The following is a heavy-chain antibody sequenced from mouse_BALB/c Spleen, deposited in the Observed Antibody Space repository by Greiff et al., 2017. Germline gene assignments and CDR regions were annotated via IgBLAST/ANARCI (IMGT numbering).Heavy chain of an antibody. CDR1: GYTFTSYY. CDR2: INPSNGDT. CDR3: TIYYGYYAMDY. V-gene: IGHV1S81*02. J-gene: IGHJ4*01. Sequence: QVQLQQPGAELVKPGASVKLSCKASGYTFTSYYMYWVKQRPGQGLEWIGGINPSNGDTNFNEKFKSKATLTVDNSSSTAYMQLSSLTSEDSAVYYCTIYYGYYAMDYWGQGTSVTVSS. D-gene: IGHD1-2*01.